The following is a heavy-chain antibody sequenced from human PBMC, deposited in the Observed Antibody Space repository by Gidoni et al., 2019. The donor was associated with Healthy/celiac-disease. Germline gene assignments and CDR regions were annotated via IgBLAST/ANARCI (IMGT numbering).Heavy chain of an antibody. J-gene: IGHJ6*02. CDR2: IWYDGSNK. CDR1: GFTFSSYG. V-gene: IGHV3-33*01. D-gene: IGHD2-2*02. Sequence: QVQLVESGGGVVQPGRSLRLSCAASGFTFSSYGMHWVRQAPGKGLEWVAVIWYDGSNKYYADSVKGRFTISRDNSKNTLYLQMNSLRAEDTAVYYCAREGYCSSTSCYTIGMDVWGQGTTVTVSS. CDR3: AREGYCSSTSCYTIGMDV.